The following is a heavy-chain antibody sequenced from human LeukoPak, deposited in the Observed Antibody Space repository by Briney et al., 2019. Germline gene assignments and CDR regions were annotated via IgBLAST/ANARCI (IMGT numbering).Heavy chain of an antibody. Sequence: PSETLSLTCTVSDGSISGYYWVWIRQAPGRGLEWIAYIHYTGINNYNPSLKSRAAISVDTSTNQFSLKLTSVTAADTAMYYCARHITNSGSAFDLWGRGTLVTVSS. J-gene: IGHJ2*01. CDR1: DGSISGYY. V-gene: IGHV4-59*08. CDR2: IHYTGIN. D-gene: IGHD3-10*01. CDR3: ARHITNSGSAFDL.